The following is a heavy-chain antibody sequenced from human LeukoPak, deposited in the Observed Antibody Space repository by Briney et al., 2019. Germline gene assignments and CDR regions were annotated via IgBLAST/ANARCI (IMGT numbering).Heavy chain of an antibody. J-gene: IGHJ4*02. CDR2: IKEDGSDK. D-gene: IGHD6-19*01. CDR1: GFTFSSYW. CDR3: ARAGYTSGYDY. V-gene: IGHV3-7*01. Sequence: PGGSLRLSCAASGFTFSSYWMSWVRQAPGKGLEWLANIKEDGSDKYSVDSVKGRFTISRDNAKNSLYLQMNNLRVEDTAVYYCARAGYTSGYDYWDQGTLVTVSS.